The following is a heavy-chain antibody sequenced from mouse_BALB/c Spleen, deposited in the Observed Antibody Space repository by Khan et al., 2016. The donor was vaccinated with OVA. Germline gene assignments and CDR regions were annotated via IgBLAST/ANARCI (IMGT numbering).Heavy chain of an antibody. CDR1: GYSITSGYA. V-gene: IGHV3-2*02. CDR2: ISYSGVT. CDR3: ARGNYYGYYFDY. Sequence: EVQLQESGPGLVKPSQSLSLTCTVTGYSITSGYAWNWIRQFPGNKLEWMGYISYSGVTSYTPSLKSRLSITRDTSKNQFFLPLNSVTTEDTATYNCARGNYYGYYFDYWGQGTTLTVAS. D-gene: IGHD1-1*01. J-gene: IGHJ2*01.